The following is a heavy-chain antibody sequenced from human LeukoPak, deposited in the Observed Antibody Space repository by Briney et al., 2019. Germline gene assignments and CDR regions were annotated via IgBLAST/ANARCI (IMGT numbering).Heavy chain of an antibody. D-gene: IGHD2-2*01. V-gene: IGHV1-2*02. CDR3: ARAWCSSTSCYDYFDY. CDR1: GYTFTGYY. J-gene: IGHJ4*02. Sequence: ASVKVSCKASGYTFTGYYMHWVRQAPGQGLEWMGWINPNSGGTHYAQKFQGRVTMTRDTSISTAYMELSRLRSDDTAVYYCARAWCSSTSCYDYFDYWGQGTLVTVSS. CDR2: INPNSGGT.